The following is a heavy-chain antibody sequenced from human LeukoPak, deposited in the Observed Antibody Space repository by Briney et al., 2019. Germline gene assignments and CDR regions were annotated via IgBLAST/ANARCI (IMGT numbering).Heavy chain of an antibody. V-gene: IGHV1-2*02. CDR2: INPNSGGT. J-gene: IGHJ4*02. CDR1: GCTFTGYY. Sequence: GASVKVSCKASGCTFTGYYMHWVRQAPGQGLEWMGWINPNSGGTNYAQKFQGRVTMARDTSISTAYMELSRLRSDDTAVYYCARAAGSSWHDYWGQGTLVTVSS. CDR3: ARAAGSSWHDY. D-gene: IGHD6-13*01.